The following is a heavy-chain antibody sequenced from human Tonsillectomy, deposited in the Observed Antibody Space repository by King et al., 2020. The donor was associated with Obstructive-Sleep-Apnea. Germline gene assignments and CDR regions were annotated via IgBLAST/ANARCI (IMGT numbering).Heavy chain of an antibody. CDR3: AKDAWTQQLNPSSVWDY. J-gene: IGHJ4*02. CDR1: RFTFSIYG. D-gene: IGHD6-13*01. V-gene: IGHV3-30*02. Sequence: VQLVESGGGVVQPGGSLRLSCAASRFTFSIYGLHWVRQAPGKGLEWVAFIRHDGSNKYYADSVKGRFTISRDNSKNTLYLQMNSLGAEDTAVFYCAKDAWTQQLNPSSVWDYWGQGTLVTVSS. CDR2: IRHDGSNK.